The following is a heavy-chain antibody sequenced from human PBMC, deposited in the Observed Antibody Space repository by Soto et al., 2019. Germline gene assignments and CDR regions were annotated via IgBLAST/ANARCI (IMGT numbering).Heavy chain of an antibody. D-gene: IGHD2-15*01. V-gene: IGHV4-39*01. CDR2: IYYSGST. J-gene: IGHJ5*02. CDR3: ASQLDIVVVVAASRFAP. Sequence: QLQLQESGPGLVKPSETLSLTCTVSGGSISSSSYYWGWIRQPPGKALEWIGSIYYSGSTYYNPSLKSRVTISVDTSKNQFSLKLSSVTAADTAVYYCASQLDIVVVVAASRFAPWGQGTLVTVSS. CDR1: GGSISSSSYY.